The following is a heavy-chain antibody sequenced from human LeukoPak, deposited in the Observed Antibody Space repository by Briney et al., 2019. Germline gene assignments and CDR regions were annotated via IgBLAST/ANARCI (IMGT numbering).Heavy chain of an antibody. V-gene: IGHV1-2*02. CDR3: AGDLDYYGSGSFFNI. Sequence: ASVKVSYKASGYTFTAYSMHWVRQALGQGLEWMGWINPNSGGTNYAQKFQGRVTMTRDTSITTAYMELSRLRSDDTAVYYCAGDLDYYGSGSFFNIWGQGTMVTVSS. CDR1: GYTFTAYS. J-gene: IGHJ3*02. D-gene: IGHD3-10*01. CDR2: INPNSGGT.